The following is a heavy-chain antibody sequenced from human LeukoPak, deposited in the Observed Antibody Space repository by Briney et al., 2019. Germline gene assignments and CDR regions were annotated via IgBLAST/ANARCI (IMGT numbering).Heavy chain of an antibody. Sequence: PEGSLRLSCAASGFTFSGYNMNWVRQAPGKGLEWVSYISSSSNTIYYADSVKGRFTISRDNAKNSLYLRMNSLRDEDTAVYYCARRGDYFDYWGQGTLVTVSS. CDR1: GFTFSGYN. CDR2: ISSSSNTI. CDR3: ARRGDYFDY. J-gene: IGHJ4*02. V-gene: IGHV3-48*02.